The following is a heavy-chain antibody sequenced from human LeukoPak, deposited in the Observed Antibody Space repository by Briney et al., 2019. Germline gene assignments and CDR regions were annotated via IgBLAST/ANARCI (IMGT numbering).Heavy chain of an antibody. CDR3: TADRGDYGSGSYEIYYYYMDV. CDR2: IKSKTDDGTT. CDR1: GCTFSNAW. J-gene: IGHJ6*03. Sequence: GGSLRLSCAASGCTFSNAWMSWVRQAPGKGLEWVGRIKSKTDDGTTDYAATVKGRFTISRDDSKNTLYLQMNSLKTEDTAVYSCTADRGDYGSGSYEIYYYYMDVWGKGTTVTVSS. D-gene: IGHD3-10*01. V-gene: IGHV3-15*01.